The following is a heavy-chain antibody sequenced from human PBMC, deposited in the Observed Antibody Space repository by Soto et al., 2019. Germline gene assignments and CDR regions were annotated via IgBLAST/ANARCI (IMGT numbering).Heavy chain of an antibody. Sequence: QVQLQESGPGLVKPSQTLSLTCTVSGGSISSGDYYWSWIRQPPGKGLEWIGYIYYSGSTYYNPSLNNGVTISVDKYHDHFSLKLSSVTAADTAGYYCARSEFNYFGSGTDRFDPLGQGTLVTVSS. D-gene: IGHD3-10*01. J-gene: IGHJ5*02. CDR1: GGSISSGDYY. V-gene: IGHV4-30-4*01. CDR3: ARSEFNYFGSGTDRFDP. CDR2: IYYSGST.